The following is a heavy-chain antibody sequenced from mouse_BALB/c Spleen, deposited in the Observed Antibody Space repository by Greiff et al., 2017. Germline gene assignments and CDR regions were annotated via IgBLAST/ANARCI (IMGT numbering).Heavy chain of an antibody. CDR3: ARKYGNYDYAMDY. J-gene: IGHJ4*01. D-gene: IGHD2-10*02. CDR2: ISYSGST. CDR1: GYSITSDYA. Sequence: EVQLVESGPGLVKPSQSLSLTCTVTGYSITSDYAWNWIRQFPGNKLEWMGYISYSGSTSYNPSLKSRISITRDTSKNQFFLQLNSVTTEDTATYYCARKYGNYDYAMDYWGQGTSVTVSS. V-gene: IGHV3-2*02.